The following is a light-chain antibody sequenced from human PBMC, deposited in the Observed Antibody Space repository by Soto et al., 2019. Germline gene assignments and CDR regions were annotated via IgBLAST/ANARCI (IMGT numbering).Light chain of an antibody. V-gene: IGKV3-15*01. Sequence: EIVMTQSPATLSVSPGERATLSCRASQSVSSNLAWYQQKPGQPPRLLIYGASTRATGIPARFSGSRSGTEFTLTISSLQSEDFAVYYCQQYNNWPYTFGQWTKLELK. CDR3: QQYNNWPYT. J-gene: IGKJ2*01. CDR1: QSVSSN. CDR2: GAS.